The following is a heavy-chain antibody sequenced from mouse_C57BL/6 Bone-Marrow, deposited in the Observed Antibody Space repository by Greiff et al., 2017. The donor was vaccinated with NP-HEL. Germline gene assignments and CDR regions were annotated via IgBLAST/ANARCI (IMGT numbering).Heavy chain of an antibody. CDR2: INPNNGGT. D-gene: IGHD1-1*01. CDR3: AGTTVVPMGY. Sequence: EVQLQQSGPELVKPGASVKISCKASGYTFTDYYMNWVKQSHGKSLEWIGDINPNNGGTSYNQKFKGKATLTVDKSSSTAYMELRSLTSEDSAVYYCAGTTVVPMGYWGQGTSVTVSS. V-gene: IGHV1-26*01. J-gene: IGHJ4*01. CDR1: GYTFTDYY.